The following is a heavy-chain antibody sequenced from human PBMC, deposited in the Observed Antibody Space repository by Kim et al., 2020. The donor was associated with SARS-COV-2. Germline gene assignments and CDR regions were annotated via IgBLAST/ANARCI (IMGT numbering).Heavy chain of an antibody. CDR3: ATDYWRASYHN. V-gene: IGHV1-24*01. J-gene: IGHJ4*02. CDR2: FNPEDGET. CDR1: GFTLREVA. Sequence: ASVKVSCKVSGFTLREVAMHWVRQAPGKGLEWMGGFNPEDGETIYAQIFQGRVTSTEDTSTDTAYMELSSLRFGDTAVYYRATDYWRASYHNWGPGTLVT. D-gene: IGHD2-15*01.